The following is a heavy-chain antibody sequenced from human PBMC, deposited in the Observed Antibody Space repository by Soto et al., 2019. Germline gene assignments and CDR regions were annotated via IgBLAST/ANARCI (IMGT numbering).Heavy chain of an antibody. Sequence: SETLSLTCTVSGGSITSSSYYWGWIRQSPGKGLEWIGRIYYSGSTYYNPSLKSQVTKSIDTSNNQFSLRLGSVTAADTAVYYWVRLVYDSSCYRRGWGQGNLVTFSS. CDR3: VRLVYDSSCYRRG. CDR1: GGSITSSSYY. CDR2: IYYSGST. J-gene: IGHJ4*02. D-gene: IGHD3-22*01. V-gene: IGHV4-39*01.